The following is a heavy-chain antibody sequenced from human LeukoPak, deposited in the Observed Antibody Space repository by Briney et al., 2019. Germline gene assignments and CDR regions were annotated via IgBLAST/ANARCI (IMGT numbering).Heavy chain of an antibody. V-gene: IGHV4-39*01. J-gene: IGHJ6*03. D-gene: IGHD6-13*01. Sequence: PSETLSLTCTVSGGSISSSSYYWGWIRQPPGKGLEWIGSIYYSGSTYYNPSLKSRVTISVDTSKNQFSLKLGSVTAADTAVYYCARRAYSSSWSGYYYYYMDVWGKGTTVTISS. CDR2: IYYSGST. CDR3: ARRAYSSSWSGYYYYYMDV. CDR1: GGSISSSSYY.